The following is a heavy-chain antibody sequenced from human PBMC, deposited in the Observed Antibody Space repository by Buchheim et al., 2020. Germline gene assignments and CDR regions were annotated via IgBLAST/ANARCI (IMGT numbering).Heavy chain of an antibody. CDR3: ARDRLMRFLDWSTPDPYGMDV. D-gene: IGHD3-3*01. Sequence: QVQLVQSGAEMKKPGASVKVSCKASGYTFTSYYMHWVRQAPGQGLEWMGIINPSGGSTSYAQKFQGRVTRTRDTSTSTVYMELSSLRSEDTAVYYCARDRLMRFLDWSTPDPYGMDVWGQGTT. V-gene: IGHV1-46*01. J-gene: IGHJ6*02. CDR1: GYTFTSYY. CDR2: INPSGGST.